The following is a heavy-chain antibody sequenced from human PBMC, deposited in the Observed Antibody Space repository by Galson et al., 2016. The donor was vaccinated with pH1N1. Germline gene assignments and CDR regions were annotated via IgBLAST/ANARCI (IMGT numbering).Heavy chain of an antibody. V-gene: IGHV3-7*01. CDR2: IKYDGSAK. CDR1: GFIFSDYW. J-gene: IGHJ4*02. D-gene: IGHD5-24*01. CDR3: ARFNDGA. Sequence: SLRLSCAASGFIFSDYWITWVRQAAGKGPEWVASIKYDGSAKYYVDSVKGRFTISRDNARDSLYLQMNSLRAEDTAVYYCARFNDGAWGQGTLVSVSS.